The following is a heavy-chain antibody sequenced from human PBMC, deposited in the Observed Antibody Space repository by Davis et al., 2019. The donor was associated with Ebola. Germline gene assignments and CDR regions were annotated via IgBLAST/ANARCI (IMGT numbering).Heavy chain of an antibody. J-gene: IGHJ4*02. CDR1: GGSISSSSYY. CDR3: ARRSSSFYFDY. CDR2: IYHSGST. V-gene: IGHV4-39*01. Sequence: MPSETLSLTCTVSGGSISSSSYYWGWIRQPPGKGLEWIGEIYHSGSTYYNPSLKSRVTISVDTSKNQFSLKLSSVTAADTAVYYCARRSSSFYFDYWGQGTLVTVSS. D-gene: IGHD6-13*01.